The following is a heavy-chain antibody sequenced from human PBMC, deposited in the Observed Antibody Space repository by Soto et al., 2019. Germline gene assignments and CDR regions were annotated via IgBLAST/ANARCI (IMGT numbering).Heavy chain of an antibody. CDR3: SRGRGSTSWGPYYYYGMDV. CDR2: IYYSGST. J-gene: IGHJ6*02. D-gene: IGHD2-2*01. Sequence: SETLSLTCTVSGGSISSGGYYWSWIRQHPGKGLEWIGYIYYSGSTYYNPSLKSRVTISVDTSKNQFSLKLSSVTAADTAVYYCSRGRGSTSWGPYYYYGMDVWGQGTTVTVSS. CDR1: GGSISSGGYY. V-gene: IGHV4-31*03.